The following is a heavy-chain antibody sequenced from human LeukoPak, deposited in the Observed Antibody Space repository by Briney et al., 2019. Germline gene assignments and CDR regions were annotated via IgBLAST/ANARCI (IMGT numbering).Heavy chain of an antibody. CDR2: ITTRSSYT. CDR1: GFTFTDYY. D-gene: IGHD3-10*01. Sequence: GGSLRLSCTASGFTFTDYYRSWIRLAPGKGLEWVSYITTRSSYTNYADSVKGRFTISRDNAKNSLFLQMDGLRAEDTAVYYSARAGGVHTYGNYFDYWGQGTLVTVSS. CDR3: ARAGGVHTYGNYFDY. V-gene: IGHV3-11*06. J-gene: IGHJ4*02.